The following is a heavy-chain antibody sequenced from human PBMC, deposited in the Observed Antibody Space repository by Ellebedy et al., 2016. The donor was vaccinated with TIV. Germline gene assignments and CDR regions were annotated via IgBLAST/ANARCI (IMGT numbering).Heavy chain of an antibody. V-gene: IGHV6-1*01. J-gene: IGHJ4*02. Sequence: SQTLSLTCVISGDRVSTDIGWNWIRQSPSRGLEWLGRTYYRSKWNNDYAVSLKSRITINPDTSKNQFSLKLSSVTAADTAVYYCARVAFWSAYPVYFDYWGQGTLVTVSS. CDR3: ARVAFWSAYPVYFDY. D-gene: IGHD3-3*01. CDR1: GDRVSTDIG. CDR2: TYYRSKWNN.